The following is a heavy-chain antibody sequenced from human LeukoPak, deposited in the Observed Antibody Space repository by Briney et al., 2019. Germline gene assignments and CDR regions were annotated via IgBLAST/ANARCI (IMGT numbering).Heavy chain of an antibody. CDR3: ARGSGGYSYGNNWFDP. J-gene: IGHJ5*02. CDR2: IYYSGTT. CDR1: GGSISSANHY. Sequence: SSQTLSLTCNVSGGSISSANHYWSWIRQLPGKGLEWIGYIYYSGTTYYNPSLKSRVTISVDTSKSQFSLKLSSVTAADTAVYYCARGSGGYSYGNNWFDPWGQGALVTVSS. D-gene: IGHD5-18*01. V-gene: IGHV4-30-4*08.